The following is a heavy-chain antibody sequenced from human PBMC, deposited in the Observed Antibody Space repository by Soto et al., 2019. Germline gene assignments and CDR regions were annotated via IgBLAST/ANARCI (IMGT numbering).Heavy chain of an antibody. J-gene: IGHJ4*02. CDR1: GFTFSNAW. D-gene: IGHD6-13*01. Sequence: GGSLRLSGAASGFTFSNAWMSWVRQAPGPGLEWVGRIKSKTDGGTTDYAAPVTGRFTISRDDSKDTLYLQMNSLKTEDTAVYYWAKGVIAAAGVFDYWGQGTRVTVSS. CDR2: IKSKTDGGTT. CDR3: AKGVIAAAGVFDY. V-gene: IGHV3-15*01.